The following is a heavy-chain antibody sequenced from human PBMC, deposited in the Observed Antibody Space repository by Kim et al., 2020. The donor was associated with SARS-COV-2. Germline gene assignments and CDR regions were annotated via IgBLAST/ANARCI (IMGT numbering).Heavy chain of an antibody. CDR1: GFTFDDYA. CDR3: AKDKGGYYGSGSYADY. D-gene: IGHD3-10*01. Sequence: GGSLRLSCAASGFTFDDYAMHWVRQAPGKGLEWVSGISWNSGSIGYADSVKGRFTISRDNAKNSLYLQMNSLRVEDTALYYCAKDKGGYYGSGSYADYWGQGTLVTVSS. J-gene: IGHJ4*02. V-gene: IGHV3-9*01. CDR2: ISWNSGSI.